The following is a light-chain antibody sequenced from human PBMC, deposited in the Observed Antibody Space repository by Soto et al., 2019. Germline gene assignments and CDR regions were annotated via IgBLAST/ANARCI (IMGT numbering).Light chain of an antibody. CDR3: MQGTHYPHT. J-gene: IGKJ2*01. Sequence: DIVMTQTPLFSPVTLGQPASISCRSSQSLVRSDGNTFLSWLHQRPGQPPRLLIYKISHRFSGVPDRFSGSGAGTDFTLKISRVEAEDAGVYYCMQGTHYPHTFGQGTRLEIK. V-gene: IGKV2-24*01. CDR1: QSLVRSDGNTF. CDR2: KIS.